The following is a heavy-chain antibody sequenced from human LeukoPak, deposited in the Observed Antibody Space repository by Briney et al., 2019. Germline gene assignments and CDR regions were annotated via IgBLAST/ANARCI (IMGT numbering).Heavy chain of an antibody. D-gene: IGHD2-2*01. Sequence: PRGSLRLSCAASGITFSNYVMSSVRQAPGKGLEWVSVISASGGSTYNADSVKGGLTISRDNSKNTLYLQMNSLRVEDKAVYYCAKGILGCSSNSCYGYMDVWGKGNTVTVSS. CDR3: AKGILGCSSNSCYGYMDV. J-gene: IGHJ6*03. V-gene: IGHV3-23*01. CDR1: GITFSNYV. CDR2: ISASGGST.